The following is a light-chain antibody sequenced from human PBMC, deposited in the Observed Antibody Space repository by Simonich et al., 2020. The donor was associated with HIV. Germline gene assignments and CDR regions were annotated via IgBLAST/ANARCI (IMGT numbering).Light chain of an antibody. CDR1: QDIDDD. CDR2: EAT. CDR3: LQHDNLPALFT. V-gene: IGKV5-2*01. Sequence: ETTLPQSQAFMSATPGDNVNISCKGSQDIDDDMNWYQQKPGEAAIFIIQEATTLVPGITPQFSGSGYGTDFTLTINNIEAEDAAYYFCLQHDNLPALFTFGPGTKVDIQ. J-gene: IGKJ3*01.